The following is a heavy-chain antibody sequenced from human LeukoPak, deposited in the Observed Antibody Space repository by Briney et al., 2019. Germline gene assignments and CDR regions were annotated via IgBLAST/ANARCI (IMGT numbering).Heavy chain of an antibody. Sequence: GGSLRLSCAASGFTFSSYSMNWVRQAPGKGLEWVSYISSSSSTMYYADSVKGRFTISRDNAKNSLYLQMNSLRAEDTAVYYCARESYYCTNGVCYLDYYGMDVWGQGTTVTVSS. CDR1: GFTFSSYS. CDR2: ISSSSSTM. CDR3: ARESYYCTNGVCYLDYYGMDV. D-gene: IGHD2-8*01. V-gene: IGHV3-48*01. J-gene: IGHJ6*02.